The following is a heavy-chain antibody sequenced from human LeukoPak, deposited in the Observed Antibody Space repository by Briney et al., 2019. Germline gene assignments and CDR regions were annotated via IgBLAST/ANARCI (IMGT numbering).Heavy chain of an antibody. D-gene: IGHD6-13*01. CDR1: GFTLSSYA. CDR2: ISGSGGST. Sequence: PGGSLRLSCAASGFTLSSYAMSWVRQAPGKGLEWVSAISGSGGSTYYADSVKGRFTISRDNSKNTLYLQMNSLRAEDTAVYYCAKDRFEVGYSSSWYSAFFDYWGQGTLVTVSS. V-gene: IGHV3-23*01. CDR3: AKDRFEVGYSSSWYSAFFDY. J-gene: IGHJ4*02.